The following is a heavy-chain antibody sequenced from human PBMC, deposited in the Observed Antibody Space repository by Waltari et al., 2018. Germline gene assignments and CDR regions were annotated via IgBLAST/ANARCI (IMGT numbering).Heavy chain of an antibody. CDR2: ISSRLKTI. CDR3: ASRYGSSSMDY. CDR1: GFTFSNYE. Sequence: EVQLVESGGGVVQTGGSLRLSCAASGFTFSNYEMNWVRQAPGKGLVCIASISSRLKTIYYADSVKGRFTISRDNAKNSLHMQMNSLRAEDTAVYYCASRYGSSSMDYWGQGTLVTVSS. V-gene: IGHV3-48*03. J-gene: IGHJ4*02. D-gene: IGHD6-6*01.